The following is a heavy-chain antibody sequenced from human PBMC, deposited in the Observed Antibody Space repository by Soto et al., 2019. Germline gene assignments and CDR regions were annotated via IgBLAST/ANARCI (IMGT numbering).Heavy chain of an antibody. V-gene: IGHV1-18*01. D-gene: IGHD3-16*01. CDR2: ISAYNGNT. J-gene: IGHJ4*02. CDR3: ARVGGALGDLDY. CDR1: GYTFDTYA. Sequence: QVQLVQSGPELKKPGTSVTVSCKASGYTFDTYAVSWVRQAPGQGLEWMGWISAYNGNTINAQKFQGRVTLTTDTSTSTAYMALTSLTSDDTAVYYCARVGGALGDLDYWGQGTLVTVSS.